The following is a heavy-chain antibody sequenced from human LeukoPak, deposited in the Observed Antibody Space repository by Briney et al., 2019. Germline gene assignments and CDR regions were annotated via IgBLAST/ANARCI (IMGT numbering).Heavy chain of an antibody. D-gene: IGHD1-26*01. J-gene: IGHJ4*02. V-gene: IGHV4-59*12. CDR3: GRDWGSGTYFDY. Sequence: SETLSLTCTVSGGSISSYYWSWIRQPPGKGLEWIGYIYYSGSTNYNPSLKSRVTISVDTSKNQFSLKLSSVTAADTAVYYCGRDWGSGTYFDYWGQGILVTVSS. CDR1: GGSISSYY. CDR2: IYYSGST.